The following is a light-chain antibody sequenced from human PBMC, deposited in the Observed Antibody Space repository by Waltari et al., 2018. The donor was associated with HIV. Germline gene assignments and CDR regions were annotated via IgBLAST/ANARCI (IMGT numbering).Light chain of an antibody. CDR1: QSISVY. J-gene: IGKJ3*01. CDR3: QQSFSGLT. Sequence: DIQMTQSPPSLSASLGDRVIITCRASQSISVYLNWYQQKPERAPKLLIYAASSLHTGVPPRFSASGSGTEFTLTINSLQPEDFATYYCQQSFSGLTFGPGTKVDV. V-gene: IGKV1-39*01. CDR2: AAS.